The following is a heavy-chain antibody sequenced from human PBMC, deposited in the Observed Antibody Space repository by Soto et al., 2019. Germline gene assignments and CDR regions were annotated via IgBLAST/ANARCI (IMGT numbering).Heavy chain of an antibody. D-gene: IGHD3-10*01. CDR2: IYPGDSDT. J-gene: IGHJ4*02. CDR3: ARPSEPWFKDPGSTQYYFDY. V-gene: IGHV5-51*01. CDR1: GYSFTSYW. Sequence: PGESLKISCKGSGYSFTSYWIGWVRQMPGKGLEWMGIIYPGDSDTRYSPSFQGQVTISADKSISTAYLQWSSLKASDTAMYYCARPSEPWFKDPGSTQYYFDYWGQGTLVTVSS.